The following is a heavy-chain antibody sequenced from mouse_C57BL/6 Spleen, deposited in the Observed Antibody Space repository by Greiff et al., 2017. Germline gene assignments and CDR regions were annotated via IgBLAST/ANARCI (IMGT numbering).Heavy chain of an antibody. Sequence: QVQLKESGAELVRPGTSVKVSCKASGYAFTNYLIEWVKQRPGQGLEWIGVINPGSGGTNYNEKFKGKATLTADKSSSTAYMQLSSLTSEDSAVYFCARKGDYWGQGTTLTVSS. CDR1: GYAFTNYL. V-gene: IGHV1-54*01. CDR3: ARKGDY. CDR2: INPGSGGT. J-gene: IGHJ2*01.